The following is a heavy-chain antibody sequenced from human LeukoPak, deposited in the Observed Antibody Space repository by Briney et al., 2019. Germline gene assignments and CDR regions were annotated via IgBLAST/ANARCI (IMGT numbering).Heavy chain of an antibody. J-gene: IGHJ4*02. CDR1: SGSFSTSSYY. Sequence: SETLSLTCTVSSGSFSTSSYYWGWIRQPPGKGLEWIGEIYHSGSTNYNPSLKSRVTISVDKSRNQFSLKLISVTAADTAVYYCARIHSTGWQTDYWGQGTLVTVSS. CDR2: IYHSGST. V-gene: IGHV4-39*07. CDR3: ARIHSTGWQTDY. D-gene: IGHD6-19*01.